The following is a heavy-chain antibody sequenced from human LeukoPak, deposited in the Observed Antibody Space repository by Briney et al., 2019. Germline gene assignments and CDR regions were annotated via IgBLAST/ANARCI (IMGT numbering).Heavy chain of an antibody. J-gene: IGHJ4*02. CDR1: GGSISSGSYY. CDR2: IYTSGST. V-gene: IGHV4-61*02. D-gene: IGHD3-22*01. CDR3: ARVGYYDSSGYYWD. Sequence: SQTLSLTCTVSGGSISSGSYYWSWIRQPAGKGLEWIGRIYTSGSTNYNRSLKSRVTISVDTSKNQFSLKLSSVTAADTAVYYCARVGYYDSSGYYWDWGQGTLVTVSS.